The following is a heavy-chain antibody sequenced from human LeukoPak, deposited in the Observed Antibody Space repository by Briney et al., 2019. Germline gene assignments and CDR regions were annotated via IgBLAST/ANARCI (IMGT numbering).Heavy chain of an antibody. V-gene: IGHV4-30-4*01. J-gene: IGHJ6*02. CDR3: ARSGDYDILTGYYYYYGMDV. CDR1: GGSISSGDYY. Sequence: SETLSLTCTVSGGSISSGDYYWSWIRQPPGKGLEWIGYIHYSGSTYYNPSLKSRVTISVDTSKNQFSLKLSSVTAADTAVYYCARSGDYDILTGYYYYYGMDVWGQGTTVTVSS. CDR2: IHYSGST. D-gene: IGHD3-9*01.